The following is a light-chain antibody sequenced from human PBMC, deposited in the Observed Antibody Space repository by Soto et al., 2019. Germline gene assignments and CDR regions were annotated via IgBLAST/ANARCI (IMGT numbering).Light chain of an antibody. J-gene: IGLJ1*01. V-gene: IGLV2-14*01. CDR2: EVS. Sequence: QSALTQPASVSGSPGQSITISCTGTSSDIGAYNYVSWYQLHPGKAPKLMIYEVSYRTSGLSNRFSGSKSGNTASLTISGLQAEDEADYFCSSYSGSSPLYVFGTGTKV. CDR3: SSYSGSSPLYV. CDR1: SSDIGAYNY.